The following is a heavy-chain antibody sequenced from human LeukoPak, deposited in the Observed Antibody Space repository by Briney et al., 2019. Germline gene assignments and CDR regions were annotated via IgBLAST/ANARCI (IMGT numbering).Heavy chain of an antibody. J-gene: IGHJ3*02. CDR3: ANDIVVVPAAISDAFDI. Sequence: PGGSLRLSCAASGFTFSSYGMHWVRQAPGKGLEWVAFIRYDGSNKYYADSVKGRFTISRDNSKNTLYLQMNSLRAEDAAVYYCANDIVVVPAAISDAFDIWGQGTMVTVSS. CDR1: GFTFSSYG. V-gene: IGHV3-30*02. D-gene: IGHD2-2*01. CDR2: IRYDGSNK.